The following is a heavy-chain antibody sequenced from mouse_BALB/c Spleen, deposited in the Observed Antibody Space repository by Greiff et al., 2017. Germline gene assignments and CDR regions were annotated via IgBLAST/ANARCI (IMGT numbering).Heavy chain of an antibody. CDR2: IWSGGST. V-gene: IGHV2-4-1*01. J-gene: IGHJ2*01. D-gene: IGHD1-1*01. CDR3: ARNNYGSSYYFDY. CDR1: GFSLTSYG. Sequence: VQLQQSGPGLVQPSQTLSITCTVSGFSLTSYGVHWVRQSPGKGLEWLGVIWSGGSTDNNAAFISRLSISKDNSKSQVFFKMNSLQADDTAIYYCARNNYGSSYYFDYWGQGTTLTVSS.